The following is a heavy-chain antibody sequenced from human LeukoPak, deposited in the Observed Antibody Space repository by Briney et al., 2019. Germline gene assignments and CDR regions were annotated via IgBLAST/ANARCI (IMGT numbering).Heavy chain of an antibody. J-gene: IGHJ4*02. Sequence: GRSLRLSCAASGFTFSSYAMHWVRQAPGKGLEWVAVISYDGSNKYYADSVKGRFTISRDNSKSTLYLQMNSLRAEDTAVYYCAREDPYGSGSYFDYWGQGTLVTVSS. V-gene: IGHV3-30*04. D-gene: IGHD3-10*01. CDR1: GFTFSSYA. CDR3: AREDPYGSGSYFDY. CDR2: ISYDGSNK.